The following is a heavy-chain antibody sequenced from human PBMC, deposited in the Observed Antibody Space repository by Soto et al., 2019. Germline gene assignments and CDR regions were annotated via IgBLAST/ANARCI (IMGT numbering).Heavy chain of an antibody. V-gene: IGHV4-30-4*08. D-gene: IGHD6-13*01. CDR2: LYFNGGT. J-gene: IGHJ5*02. CDR3: ARGISKYSSWYEPHTWFDA. CDR1: GGTIRSRGYY. Sequence: SETLSLTSTVSGGTIRSRGYYWGWIRQSPGKGLEWIGYLYFNGGTQYNPSLRTPISMSLDTSKKHFSLKMRSVTGADTAVYYCARGISKYSSWYEPHTWFDAWGQGALVTVSS.